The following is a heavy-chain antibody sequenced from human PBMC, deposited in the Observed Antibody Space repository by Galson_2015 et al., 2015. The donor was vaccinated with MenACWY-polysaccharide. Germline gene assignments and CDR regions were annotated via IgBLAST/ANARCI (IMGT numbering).Heavy chain of an antibody. V-gene: IGHV1-58*01. D-gene: IGHD6-6*01. CDR1: GFTFTSSA. CDR3: AADPEYSSSSLRDRFDY. CDR2: IVAGSGNT. J-gene: IGHJ4*02. Sequence: SVKVSCKASGFTFTSSAVQWVRQARGQRLEWIGWIVAGSGNTNYAQNFQERVTITRDMTTSTAYMELSSLRSEDTAVYHCAADPEYSSSSLRDRFDYWGQGTLVTVSS.